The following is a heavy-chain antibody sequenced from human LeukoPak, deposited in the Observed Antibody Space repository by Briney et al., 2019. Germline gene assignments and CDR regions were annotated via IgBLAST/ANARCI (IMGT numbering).Heavy chain of an antibody. D-gene: IGHD3-22*01. J-gene: IGHJ3*01. CDR1: GFIFSDSY. V-gene: IGHV3-11*04. Sequence: PGGSLRLSCEAPGFIFSDSYMGWIRKAPGKGLEWVSYISGSRSTTYNADSVKGRFPISRDNAKNSLYLQMDSLRAEDTALYYCARVYYNSLGYAFDVWGQGTMVSVTS. CDR2: ISGSRSTT. CDR3: ARVYYNSLGYAFDV.